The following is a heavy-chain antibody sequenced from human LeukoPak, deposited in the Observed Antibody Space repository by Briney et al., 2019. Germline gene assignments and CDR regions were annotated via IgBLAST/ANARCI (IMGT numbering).Heavy chain of an antibody. D-gene: IGHD2-2*01. Sequence: SQTLSLTCTVSGGSISSGSYYWSWIRQPAGKGLEWIGRIYTGGSTNYNPSLKSRVTISVDTSKNQFSLKLSSVTAADTAVYYCARGGIVVVPGEWFDPWGQGTLVTVSS. CDR3: ARGGIVVVPGEWFDP. V-gene: IGHV4-61*02. CDR2: IYTGGST. J-gene: IGHJ5*02. CDR1: GGSISSGSYY.